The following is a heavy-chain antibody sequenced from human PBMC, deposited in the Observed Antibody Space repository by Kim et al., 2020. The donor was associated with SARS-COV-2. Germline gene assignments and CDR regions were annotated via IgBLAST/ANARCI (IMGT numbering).Heavy chain of an antibody. J-gene: IGHJ4*02. CDR1: GGSFSGYY. V-gene: IGHV4-34*01. Sequence: SETLSLTCAVYGGSFSGYYWSWIRQPPGKGLEWIGEINHSGSTNYNASLQSRVTISLDTSKNHFSLNVNSVTAADTAVYYCASPPDSWGQGTLVTVSS. CDR2: INHSGST. CDR3: ASPPDS.